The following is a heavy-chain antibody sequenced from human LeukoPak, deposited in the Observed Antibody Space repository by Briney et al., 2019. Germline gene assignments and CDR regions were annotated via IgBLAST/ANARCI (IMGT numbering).Heavy chain of an antibody. CDR2: ISSSGGST. V-gene: IGHV3-23*01. CDR3: ARKGVAATNAFDI. J-gene: IGHJ3*02. Sequence: GGSLRLSCAASGFTSSSYAMSWVRQAPGKGLEWVSAISSSGGSTYYADSVKGRFSISRDNTKNTLYVQMNSLRAEDTAVYYCARKGVAATNAFDIWGQGTMVTVSS. CDR1: GFTSSSYA. D-gene: IGHD2-15*01.